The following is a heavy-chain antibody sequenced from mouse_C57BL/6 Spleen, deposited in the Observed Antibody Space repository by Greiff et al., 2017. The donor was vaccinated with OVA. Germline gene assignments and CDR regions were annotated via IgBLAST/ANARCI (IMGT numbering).Heavy chain of an antibody. V-gene: IGHV1-47*01. CDR3: ARGLWDGYSYYAMDY. Sequence: SGAELVKPGASVKMSCKASGYTFTTYPIEWMKQNHGKSLEWIGNFHPYNDDTKYNEKFKGKATLTVEKSSSTVYLELSRLTSDDSAVYYCARGLWDGYSYYAMDYWGQGTSVTVSS. CDR2: FHPYNDDT. CDR1: GYTFTTYP. J-gene: IGHJ4*01. D-gene: IGHD2-3*01.